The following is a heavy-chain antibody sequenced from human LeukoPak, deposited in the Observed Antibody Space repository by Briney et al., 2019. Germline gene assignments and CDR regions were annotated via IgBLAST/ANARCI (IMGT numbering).Heavy chain of an antibody. CDR2: IKQDGSEK. CDR3: ARDTQDGLQSYNFWSGYYMVPDY. CDR1: GFTFSSYW. J-gene: IGHJ4*02. V-gene: IGHV3-7*01. Sequence: PGGSLRLSCAASGFTFSSYWMSWVRQAPGKGLEWVANIKQDGSEKYYVDSVKGRFTISRDNAKNSLYLQMNSLRAEDTAVYYCARDTQDGLQSYNFWSGYYMVPDYWGQGTLVTVSS. D-gene: IGHD3-3*01.